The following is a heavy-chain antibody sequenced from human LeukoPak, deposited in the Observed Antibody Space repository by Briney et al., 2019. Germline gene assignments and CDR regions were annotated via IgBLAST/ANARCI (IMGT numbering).Heavy chain of an antibody. CDR1: GFTFSSYE. J-gene: IGHJ1*01. D-gene: IGHD2-15*01. CDR3: ARRPNRGYCSGGSCHEYFQH. CDR2: ISSSGSTI. V-gene: IGHV3-48*03. Sequence: GGSLRLSCAASGFTFSSYEMNWVRQAPGKGLEWVSYISSSGSTIYYADSVKGRFTISRDNAKNSLYLQMNSLRAEDTAVYYCARRPNRGYCSGGSCHEYFQHWGQDTLVTVSS.